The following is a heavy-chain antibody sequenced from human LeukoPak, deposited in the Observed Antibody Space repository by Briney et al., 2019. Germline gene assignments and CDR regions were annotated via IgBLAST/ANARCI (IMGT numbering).Heavy chain of an antibody. J-gene: IGHJ5*02. Sequence: SETLSLTCTVSGGSISSYYWSWIRQPAGKGLEWIGRIYTSGSTNYNPSLKSLVTMSVDTSKNQFSLKLSSVTAADTAVYYCARERGRFERADGQPWGQGTLVTVSS. CDR1: GGSISSYY. CDR2: IYTSGST. V-gene: IGHV4-4*07. CDR3: ARERGRFERADGQP. D-gene: IGHD2-8*01.